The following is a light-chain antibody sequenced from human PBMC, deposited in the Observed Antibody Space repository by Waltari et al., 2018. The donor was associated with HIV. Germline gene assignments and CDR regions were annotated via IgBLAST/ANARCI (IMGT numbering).Light chain of an antibody. CDR1: QGVLSKSNNKHS. Sequence: DIVMTQSPDSLAVSLGETATINCRSSQGVLSKSNNKHSLAWYQQKPRQPPKLLIYWAPARESVVPDRFSGSASGTDFTLTISGLQAEDVAIYYCQKYNSTPFTFGPGTNVDIK. CDR2: WAP. V-gene: IGKV4-1*01. CDR3: QKYNSTPFT. J-gene: IGKJ3*01.